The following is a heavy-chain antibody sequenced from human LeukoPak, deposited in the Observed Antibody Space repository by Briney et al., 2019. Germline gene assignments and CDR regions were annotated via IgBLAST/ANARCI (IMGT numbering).Heavy chain of an antibody. Sequence: ASVKVSCKASGYTFTGYYTHWVRQAPGQGLEWMGWINPNSGGTNYAQKFQDWVTMTRDTSISTAYMELSRLKSDDTAVYFCARDRGSGWSLDYWGQGTLVTVSS. CDR1: GYTFTGYY. D-gene: IGHD6-19*01. CDR2: INPNSGGT. J-gene: IGHJ4*02. V-gene: IGHV1-2*04. CDR3: ARDRGSGWSLDY.